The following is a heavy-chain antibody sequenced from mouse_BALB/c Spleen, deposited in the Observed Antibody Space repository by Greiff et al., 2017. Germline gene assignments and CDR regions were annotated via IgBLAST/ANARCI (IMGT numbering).Heavy chain of an antibody. CDR1: GFNIKDTY. Sequence: EVQLQQSGAELVKPGASVKLSCTASGFNIKDTYMHWVKQRPEQGLEWIGRIDPANGNTKYDPKFQGKATITADTSSNTAYLQLSSLTSEDTAVYYCAKDYYGSRRNAMDYWGQGTSVTVSS. CDR2: IDPANGNT. V-gene: IGHV14-3*02. J-gene: IGHJ4*01. D-gene: IGHD1-1*01. CDR3: AKDYYGSRRNAMDY.